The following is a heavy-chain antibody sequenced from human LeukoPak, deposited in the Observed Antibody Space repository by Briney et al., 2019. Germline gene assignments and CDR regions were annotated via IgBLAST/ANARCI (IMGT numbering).Heavy chain of an antibody. V-gene: IGHV4-30-2*01. CDR2: IYHSGST. D-gene: IGHD3-10*01. CDR3: ARASTYYYGSGSYYFDY. Sequence: SQTLSLTCAVSGGSISSGGYSWSWTRQPPGKGLEWIGYIYHSGSTYYNPSLKSRVTISVDRSKNQFSLKLSSVTAADTAVYYCARASTYYYGSGSYYFDYWCQGTLVTVSS. J-gene: IGHJ4*02. CDR1: GGSISSGGYS.